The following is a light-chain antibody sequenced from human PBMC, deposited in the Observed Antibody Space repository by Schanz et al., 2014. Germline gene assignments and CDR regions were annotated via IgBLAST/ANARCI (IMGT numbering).Light chain of an antibody. V-gene: IGKV3D-20*02. CDR2: GTS. CDR3: QQRNNWPWT. CDR1: QSVNSRF. J-gene: IGKJ1*01. Sequence: EIVLTQSPGTLSLSPGERATLSCRASQSVNSRFLAWYQQKPGQAPRLLIYGTSSRATGIPDRFGGSGSGTDFTLTISGLEPEDFAVYYCQQRNNWPWTFGQGTKVELK.